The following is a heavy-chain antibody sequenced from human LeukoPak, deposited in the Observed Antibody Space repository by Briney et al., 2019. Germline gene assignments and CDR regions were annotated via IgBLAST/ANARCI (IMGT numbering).Heavy chain of an antibody. V-gene: IGHV3-21*01. CDR2: ISSSSTYI. J-gene: IGHJ6*03. Sequence: GGSLRLSCAASGFTFSSCSMNWVRQAPGKGLEWVSSISSSSTYIYDADSVKGRFTVSRDNAKNSLYLQMNSLRAEDTAVYYCARGPYYYDSSGPIYYMDVWGKGTTVTVSS. D-gene: IGHD3-22*01. CDR1: GFTFSSCS. CDR3: ARGPYYYDSSGPIYYMDV.